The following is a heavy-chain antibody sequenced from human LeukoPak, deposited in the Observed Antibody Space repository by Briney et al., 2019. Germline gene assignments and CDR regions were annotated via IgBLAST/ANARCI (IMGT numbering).Heavy chain of an antibody. CDR2: INSDGSST. J-gene: IGHJ5*02. D-gene: IGHD6-19*01. V-gene: IGHV3-74*01. Sequence: GGFLRLSCAASGFTISNYWMHWVRQAPGKGLVWVSRINSDGSSTSYADYVKGRFTISRDNAKNTLYLQMNSLRAEDTAVYYCARRVAAVAGTSSLDHWAQGTLVTVSS. CDR1: GFTISNYW. CDR3: ARRVAAVAGTSSLDH.